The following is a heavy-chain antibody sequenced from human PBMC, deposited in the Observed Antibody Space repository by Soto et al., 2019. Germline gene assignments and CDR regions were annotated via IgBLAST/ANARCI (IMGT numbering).Heavy chain of an antibody. J-gene: IGHJ4*02. D-gene: IGHD3-9*01. CDR3: ASRFSLRYFDRFDY. CDR2: ISGSGGST. CDR1: GFTFSSYA. Sequence: GGSLSLSCAASGFTFSSYAMSWVRQAPGKGLEWVSAISGSGGSTYYADSVKGRFTISRDNSKNTLYLQMNSLRAEDTAVYYCASRFSLRYFDRFDYWGQGTLVTVSS. V-gene: IGHV3-23*01.